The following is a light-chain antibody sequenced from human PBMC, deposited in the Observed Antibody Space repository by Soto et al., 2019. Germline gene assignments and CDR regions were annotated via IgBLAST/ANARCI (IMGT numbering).Light chain of an antibody. J-gene: IGLJ1*01. CDR2: SNN. Sequence: QSVLTQPPSASGTPVQRVTISCSGSSSNIGTNTVNWYQQFPGTAPKLLIYSNNQRPSGVPDRFSGSKSGTSASLAISGLQSEDEADYYCAAWDDILNGFYVFGTGTKVTVL. CDR1: SSNIGTNT. V-gene: IGLV1-44*01. CDR3: AAWDDILNGFYV.